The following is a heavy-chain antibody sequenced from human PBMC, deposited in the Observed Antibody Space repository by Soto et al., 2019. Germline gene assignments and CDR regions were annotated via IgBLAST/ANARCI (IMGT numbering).Heavy chain of an antibody. V-gene: IGHV4-59*01. CDR2: IYYSGST. J-gene: IGHJ1*01. CDR3: ARDQDYGDFEYFQH. Sequence: LSLTCTASGGSISSYYWSWIRQPPGKGLEWIGYIYYSGSTNYNPSLKSRVTISVDTSKNQFSLKLSSVTAADTAVYYCARDQDYGDFEYFQHWGQGTLVTVSS. D-gene: IGHD4-17*01. CDR1: GGSISSYY.